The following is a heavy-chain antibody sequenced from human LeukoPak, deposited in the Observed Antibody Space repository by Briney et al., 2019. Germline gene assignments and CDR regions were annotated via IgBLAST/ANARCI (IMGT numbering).Heavy chain of an antibody. V-gene: IGHV4-38-2*01. CDR1: GYSISSASY. J-gene: IGHJ4*02. CDR2: IYHSGSP. D-gene: IGHD3-3*01. Sequence: SETLSLTCAVSGYSISSASYCGGSRQPPGKGLEWIGNIYHSGSPYYNPSLKSRVTISVDTSKNQFSLKLSSVTSDDTAVYYGARPISSQGYFGVVIDWRQATLLTVSS. CDR3: ARPISSQGYFGVVID.